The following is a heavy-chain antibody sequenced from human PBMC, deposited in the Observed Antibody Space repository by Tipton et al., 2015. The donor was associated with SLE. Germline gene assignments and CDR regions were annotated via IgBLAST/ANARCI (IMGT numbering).Heavy chain of an antibody. J-gene: IGHJ4*02. D-gene: IGHD2-15*01. V-gene: IGHV1-2*06. CDR3: ARSGGYCSGGSCSYYFDY. Sequence: QSGAEVKKPGASVKASCKASGYTFTGYYMHWVRQAPGQGLEWMGRINPNSGGTNYAQKFQGRVTMTRDTSISTAYMELSRLRSDDTAVYYCARSGGYCSGGSCSYYFDYWGQGTLVTVSS. CDR1: GYTFTGYY. CDR2: INPNSGGT.